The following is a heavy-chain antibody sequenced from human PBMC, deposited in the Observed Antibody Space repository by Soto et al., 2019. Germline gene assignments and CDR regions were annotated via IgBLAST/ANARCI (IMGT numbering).Heavy chain of an antibody. CDR1: GGSISSGGYY. D-gene: IGHD4-17*01. CDR2: IYYSGST. CDR3: ASLYGDYYYYGMDV. J-gene: IGHJ6*02. V-gene: IGHV4-31*03. Sequence: SETLSLTCTVSGGSISSGGYYWSWIRQHPGKGLEWIGYIYYSGSTYYNPSLKSRVTISVDTSKNQFSLKLSSVTAADTAVYYCASLYGDYYYYGMDVWGQGTTVTVSS.